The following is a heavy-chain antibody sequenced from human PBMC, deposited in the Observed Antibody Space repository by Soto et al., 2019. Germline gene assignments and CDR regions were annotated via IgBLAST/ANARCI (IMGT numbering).Heavy chain of an antibody. CDR2: MNEDGGTT. V-gene: IGHV3-74*01. CDR1: GFTFSSYW. Sequence: GGSLRLSCAASGFTFSSYWMHWVRQAPGKGLVWVSRMNEDGGTTDYADSVKGRFTICRDNAKNTLYLQMNSLRVEDTAVYYCASDLSGRADVWGQGTTVTVSS. J-gene: IGHJ6*02. D-gene: IGHD3-10*01. CDR3: ASDLSGRADV.